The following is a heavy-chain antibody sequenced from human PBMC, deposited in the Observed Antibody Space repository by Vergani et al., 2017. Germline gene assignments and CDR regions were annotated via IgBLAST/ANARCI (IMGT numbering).Heavy chain of an antibody. CDR2: IWYDGSNK. V-gene: IGHV3-33*08. J-gene: IGHJ4*02. Sequence: QVQLVESGGGVVQPGRSLRLSCAASGFTFSSYGMHWVRQAPGKGLEWVAGIWYDGSNKYYADSVKGRFTISRYNSKNTLYLQMNSLRAEDTAVYYCARELTNIVVVPAAMGRYGLDYGGQGTLVTVSS. CDR3: ARELTNIVVVPAAMGRYGLDY. D-gene: IGHD2-2*01. CDR1: GFTFSSYG.